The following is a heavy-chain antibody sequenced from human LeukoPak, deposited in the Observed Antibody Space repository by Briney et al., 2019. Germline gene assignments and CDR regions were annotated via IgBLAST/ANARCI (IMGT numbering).Heavy chain of an antibody. V-gene: IGHV4-59*08. J-gene: IGHJ4*02. Sequence: SETLSLTCTVSGGSISSYYWSWIRQPPGKGLEWIGYIYYTGSTRYNASLKSRVTISVDTSKNQFSLKLSSVTAADTAVYYCARLRPSIGAAGTFDYWGQGTLVTVSS. CDR2: IYYTGST. CDR1: GGSISSYY. CDR3: ARLRPSIGAAGTFDY. D-gene: IGHD6-13*01.